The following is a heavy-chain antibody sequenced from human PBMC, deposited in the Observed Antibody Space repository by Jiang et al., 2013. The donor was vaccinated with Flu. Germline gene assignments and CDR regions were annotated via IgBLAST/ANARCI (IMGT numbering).Heavy chain of an antibody. Sequence: SRVTISVDTSKNQFSLKLSSVTAADTAVYYCARSYYDFWSGSVDWGQGTLVTVSS. V-gene: IGHV4-59*01. D-gene: IGHD3-3*01. J-gene: IGHJ4*02. CDR3: ARSYYDFWSGSVD.